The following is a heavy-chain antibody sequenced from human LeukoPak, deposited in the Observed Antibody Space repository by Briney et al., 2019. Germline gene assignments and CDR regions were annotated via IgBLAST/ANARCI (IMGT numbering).Heavy chain of an antibody. CDR3: ARRYCSSTTCRGDFDY. J-gene: IGHJ4*02. CDR1: GYSFTTYW. Sequence: GESLKISCKGSGYSFTTYWIAWVRQMPGKGLEWMGVIYPGDSDTRYSPSFQGQVTISADKSISTACLQWSSLKASDTAMYYCARRYCSSTTCRGDFDYWGQGTLVTVSS. CDR2: IYPGDSDT. V-gene: IGHV5-51*01. D-gene: IGHD2-2*01.